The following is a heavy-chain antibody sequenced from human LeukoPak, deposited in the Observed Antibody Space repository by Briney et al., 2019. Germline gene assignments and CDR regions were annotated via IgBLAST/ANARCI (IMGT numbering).Heavy chain of an antibody. CDR1: GYTFTSYY. Sequence: ASVKVSCKASGYTFTSYYMHRVRQAPGQGLEWMGIINPSGGSTSYAQKFQGRVTMTRDMSTSTVYMELSSLRSEDTAVYYCARDSLRASSPIEPYYYYYYMDVWGKGTTVTVSS. CDR3: ARDSLRASSPIEPYYYYYYMDV. J-gene: IGHJ6*03. D-gene: IGHD3-10*01. V-gene: IGHV1-46*01. CDR2: INPSGGST.